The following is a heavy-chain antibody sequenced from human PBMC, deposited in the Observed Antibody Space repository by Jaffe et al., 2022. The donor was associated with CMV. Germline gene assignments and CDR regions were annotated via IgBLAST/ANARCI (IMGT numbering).Heavy chain of an antibody. CDR3: ARIKVDYDFWSGYYVDY. CDR1: GFSLSNARMG. D-gene: IGHD3-3*01. J-gene: IGHJ4*02. Sequence: QVTLKESGPVLVKPTETLTLTCTVSGFSLSNARMGVSWIRQPPGKALEWLAHIFSNDEKSYSTSLKSRLTISKDTSKSQVVLTMTNMDPVDTATYYCARIKVDYDFWSGYYVDYWGQGTLVTVSS. V-gene: IGHV2-26*01. CDR2: IFSNDEK.